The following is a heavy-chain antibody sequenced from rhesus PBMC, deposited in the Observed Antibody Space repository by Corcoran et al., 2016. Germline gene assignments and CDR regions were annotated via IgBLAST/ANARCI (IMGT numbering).Heavy chain of an antibody. CDR3: ARERVGLVVVAIDGLDS. CDR1: GGSISSNY. D-gene: IGHD2-21*01. J-gene: IGHJ6*01. V-gene: IGHV4S11*01. CDR2: TYGSGSRT. Sequence: QVQLQESGPGLVKPSETLSLTSTVSGGSISSNYWSWIRQSPGKGLEWIGYTYGSGSRTNYNPSLKSRVTLSVDTSKNQLSLKLSSGTAADTAVYYCARERVGLVVVAIDGLDSWGQGVVVTVSS.